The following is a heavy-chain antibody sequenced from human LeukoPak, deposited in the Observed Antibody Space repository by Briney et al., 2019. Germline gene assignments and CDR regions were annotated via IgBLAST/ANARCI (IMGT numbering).Heavy chain of an antibody. Sequence: AGSLCLSCSASRFTVSGNYMNWVRQAPGKELEWGSDIYSSGSTYYADSVKGSFTISRDDSKNTVYLQMNSLRAEDTAVYYCARFGRDYYDSSGYFSHGYYFDYWGQGTLVTVSS. J-gene: IGHJ4*02. CDR3: ARFGRDYYDSSGYFSHGYYFDY. D-gene: IGHD3-22*01. V-gene: IGHV3-66*01. CDR1: RFTVSGNY. CDR2: IYSSGST.